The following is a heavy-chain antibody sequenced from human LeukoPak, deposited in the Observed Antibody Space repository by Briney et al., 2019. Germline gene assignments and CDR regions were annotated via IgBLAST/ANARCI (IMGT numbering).Heavy chain of an antibody. CDR1: DGSISSYY. V-gene: IGHV4-59*01. J-gene: IGHJ4*02. Sequence: SETLSLTCTVSDGSISSYYWSWIRQPPGKGLEWIGNIYYSGSTNYNPSLKSRITISVDTSTNQFSLKLSSVTAADTAVYHCTRNYDSSGYTTFGYWGRGTVVTVSS. CDR2: IYYSGST. CDR3: TRNYDSSGYTTFGY. D-gene: IGHD3-22*01.